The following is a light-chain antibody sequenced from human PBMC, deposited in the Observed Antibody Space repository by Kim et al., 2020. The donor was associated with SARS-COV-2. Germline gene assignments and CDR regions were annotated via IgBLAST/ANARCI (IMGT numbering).Light chain of an antibody. V-gene: IGKV3-20*01. CDR2: GAS. J-gene: IGKJ2*01. Sequence: FPGERATRSCRASQSVRNTYLAWYQQKPGQAPRLLIYGASSRATGIPDRFSGSGSGTDFTLTITRLEPEDFAVYYCQQYGSSPPYTFGQGTKLEI. CDR3: QQYGSSPPYT. CDR1: QSVRNTY.